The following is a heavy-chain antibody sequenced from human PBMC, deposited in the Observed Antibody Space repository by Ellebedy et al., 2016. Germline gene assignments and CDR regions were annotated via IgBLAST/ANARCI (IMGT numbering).Heavy chain of an antibody. CDR1: GFTFSNYF. J-gene: IGHJ5*02. Sequence: GGSLRLXXATSGFTFSNYFMTWVRQAPGKGLEWVSSISSSGSNIFYADSVKGRFTISRDNAKNSLFLQMNSLRAEDTAVYYCARGVGGTSLNWFDPWGQGTLVTVSS. CDR2: ISSSGSNI. CDR3: ARGVGGTSLNWFDP. D-gene: IGHD3-16*01. V-gene: IGHV3-21*01.